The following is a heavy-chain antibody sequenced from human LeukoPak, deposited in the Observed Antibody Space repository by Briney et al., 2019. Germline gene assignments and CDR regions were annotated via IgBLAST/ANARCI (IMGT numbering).Heavy chain of an antibody. CDR3: ARGMFDNSGHYYYFYYALDV. CDR1: GYTFTSYH. D-gene: IGHD3-22*01. CDR2: MNAESGHT. V-gene: IGHV1-8*01. Sequence: GASVKVSSKASGYTFTSYHIDWVRQAPGQGPEWMGWMNAESGHTGYAQNLEGRVSMTRDTSTNTAYMELRSLRSEDTAVYFCARGMFDNSGHYYYFYYALDVWGQGTTVTVSS. J-gene: IGHJ6*02.